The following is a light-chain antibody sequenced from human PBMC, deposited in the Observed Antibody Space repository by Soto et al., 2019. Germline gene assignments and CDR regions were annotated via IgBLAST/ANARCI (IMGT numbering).Light chain of an antibody. CDR1: QTLINK. V-gene: IGKV3-15*01. CDR2: DTS. Sequence: VITQSPATLSVSPGERATLTCRASQTLINKLAGFQQAPGQAPRLLIYDTSTSATGVPARFSGSGFWAGFTLTINRRQSEDFEVSYCQQYNAWEWTCGQGPKVYIK. J-gene: IGKJ1*01. CDR3: QQYNAWEWT.